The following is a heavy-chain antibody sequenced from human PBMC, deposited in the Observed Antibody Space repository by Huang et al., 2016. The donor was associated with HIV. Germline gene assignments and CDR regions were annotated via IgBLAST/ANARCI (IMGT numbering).Heavy chain of an antibody. J-gene: IGHJ4*02. CDR3: TRDKGTSMGPFDY. V-gene: IGHV1-69*13. CDR2: IIPGLGTG. Sequence: QVQLVQSGAEVKKSGSSVKVSCKASGGTFKNDAFSWVRQAPGQGLEWMGGIIPGLGTGNHAQKFQGRVTITADESTSTAYMELSRLRSEDTAVYYCTRDKGTSMGPFDYWGQGTLVTVSS. D-gene: IGHD5-18*01. CDR1: GGTFKNDA.